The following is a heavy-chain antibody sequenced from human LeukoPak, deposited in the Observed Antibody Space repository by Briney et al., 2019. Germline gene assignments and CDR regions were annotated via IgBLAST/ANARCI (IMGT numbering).Heavy chain of an antibody. V-gene: IGHV3-30*18. CDR3: AKGPGIAVKNWFDP. D-gene: IGHD6-19*01. Sequence: PGGSLRLSCAASGFTFSSYGMHWVRQAPGKGLEWVAVKPYDGSNKYYADSVKGRFTISRDTSKNTLYLQMNSLRAEDTAVYYCAKGPGIAVKNWFDPWGQGTLVTVSS. CDR2: KPYDGSNK. J-gene: IGHJ5*02. CDR1: GFTFSSYG.